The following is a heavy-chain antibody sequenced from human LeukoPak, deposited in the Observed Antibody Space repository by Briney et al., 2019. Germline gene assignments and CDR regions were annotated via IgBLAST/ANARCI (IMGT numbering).Heavy chain of an antibody. Sequence: GGSLRLSCAASGFTFSSYAMSWVRQAPGKGLEWVSVIYSGGSTYYADSVKGRFTISRDNSKNTLYLQMNSLRAEDTAVYYCARDMYYYDSSGYYYNPDAFDIWGQGTMVTVSS. J-gene: IGHJ3*02. D-gene: IGHD3-22*01. CDR1: GFTFSSYA. V-gene: IGHV3-66*01. CDR3: ARDMYYYDSSGYYYNPDAFDI. CDR2: IYSGGST.